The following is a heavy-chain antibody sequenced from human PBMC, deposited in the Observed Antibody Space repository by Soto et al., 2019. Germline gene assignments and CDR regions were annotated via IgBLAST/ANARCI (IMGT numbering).Heavy chain of an antibody. J-gene: IGHJ5*02. D-gene: IGHD6-13*01. CDR3: ARRSIAAAGWWFDP. CDR1: GGSISSGGYY. V-gene: IGHV4-31*03. CDR2: IYYTGST. Sequence: QVQLQESGPGLVKPSQTLSLTCTVSGGSISSGGYYWSWIRQHPGKGLEWIGYIYYTGSTYYNPSLKSRVTISVDTSKNQSSLKLSSVTAADTAVYYCARRSIAAAGWWFDPWGQGTLVTVSS.